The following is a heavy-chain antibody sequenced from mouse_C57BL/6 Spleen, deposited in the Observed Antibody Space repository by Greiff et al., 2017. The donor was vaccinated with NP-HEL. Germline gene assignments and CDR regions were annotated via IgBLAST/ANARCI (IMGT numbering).Heavy chain of an antibody. CDR1: GYTFTSYW. CDR2: INPSNGGT. J-gene: IGHJ4*01. Sequence: VQLQQPGTELVKPGASVKLSCKASGYTFTSYWMHWVKQRPGQGLEWIGNINPSNGGTNYNEKFKSKATLTVDKSSSTAYMQLSSLTSEDSAVYYCARSLITTVVATVGYAMDYWGQGTSVTVSS. D-gene: IGHD1-1*01. CDR3: ARSLITTVVATVGYAMDY. V-gene: IGHV1-53*01.